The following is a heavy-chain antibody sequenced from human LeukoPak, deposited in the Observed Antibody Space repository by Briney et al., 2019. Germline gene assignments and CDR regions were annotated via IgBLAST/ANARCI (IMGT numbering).Heavy chain of an antibody. V-gene: IGHV4-39*01. CDR2: IYYTGGT. Sequence: SSETLSLTCTVSGGSIRSGSYYWGWVRQPPGKGLEWIGSIYYTGGTYYNPSLKSRVTISVDTSKNQFSLKLTSVTAADTGVYFCARQYDYWGQGTLVTVSS. CDR1: GGSIRSGSYY. CDR3: ARQYDY. J-gene: IGHJ4*02.